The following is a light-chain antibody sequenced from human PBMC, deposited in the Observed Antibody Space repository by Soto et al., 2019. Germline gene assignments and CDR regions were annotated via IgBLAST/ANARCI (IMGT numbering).Light chain of an antibody. CDR2: DAS. V-gene: IGKV1-5*01. J-gene: IGKJ2*01. CDR3: QQYNSYPYT. Sequence: DIQMTQSPSTLSASVGDRVTITCRASQSISSWLAWYQQKPGKAPKLLIYDASSLQSGVPSRFSGSGSGTQFTLTISSLQPDDFGTYYCQQYNSYPYTFGQGTKLGIK. CDR1: QSISSW.